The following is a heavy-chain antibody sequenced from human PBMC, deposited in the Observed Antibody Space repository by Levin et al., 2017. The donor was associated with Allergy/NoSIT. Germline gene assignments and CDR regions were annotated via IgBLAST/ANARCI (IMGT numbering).Heavy chain of an antibody. CDR1: GGSISSGGYY. CDR3: ARASIYPDSSSCLDP. CDR2: IYYSGST. V-gene: IGHV4-31*03. J-gene: IGHJ5*02. D-gene: IGHD6-13*01. Sequence: SETLSLTCTVSGGSISSGGYYWSWIRQHPGKGLEWIGYIYYSGSTYYNPSLKSRVTISVDTSKNQFSLKLSSVTAADTAVYYCARASIYPDSSSCLDPWGQGTLVTVSS.